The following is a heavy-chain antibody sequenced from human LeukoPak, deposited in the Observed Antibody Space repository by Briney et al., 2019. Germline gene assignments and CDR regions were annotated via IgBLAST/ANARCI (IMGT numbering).Heavy chain of an antibody. D-gene: IGHD3-3*01. CDR3: ASRPAGSTIFYPYFDF. CDR1: GASVSSGGSY. J-gene: IGHJ4*02. V-gene: IGHV4-31*03. Sequence: PSETLSLTCSVSGASVSSGGSYWSWIRQHPGEGLEWIGYISNSGNTHYTPSLESRVSMSIDTSANHFSLWLSAVTAADSAVYYCASRPAGSTIFYPYFDFWGQGALVTVSP. CDR2: ISNSGNT.